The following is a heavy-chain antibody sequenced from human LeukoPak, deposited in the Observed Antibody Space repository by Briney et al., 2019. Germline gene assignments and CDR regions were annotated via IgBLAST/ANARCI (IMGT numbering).Heavy chain of an antibody. CDR2: IHYSGST. D-gene: IGHD1-26*01. CDR1: GVAIRTYY. V-gene: IGHV4-59*01. J-gene: IGHJ4*02. Sequence: SETLSLTCTVSGVAIRTYYWSWIRQPPGKGVEWIGYIHYSGSTNYNPSLKGRVTMSMDTSKNQFSLRLSSLTAADTAVYYCARGQRSYFRAVYDWGQGTLVTVSS. CDR3: ARGQRSYFRAVYD.